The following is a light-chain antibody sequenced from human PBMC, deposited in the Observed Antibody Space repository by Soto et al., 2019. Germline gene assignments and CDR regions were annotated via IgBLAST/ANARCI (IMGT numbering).Light chain of an antibody. CDR3: QQYYDTPYT. CDR1: QSVVYSSNNKNY. Sequence: DIVMTQSPDSLAVSLGERATINCKSSQSVVYSSNNKNYLAWYQQKPGQPTNLLIYWASTRESGVPDRFSGSGSGTDFTLTSSRLQAEDVAVYYCQQYYDTPYTFGQGTKLEIK. V-gene: IGKV4-1*01. J-gene: IGKJ2*01. CDR2: WAS.